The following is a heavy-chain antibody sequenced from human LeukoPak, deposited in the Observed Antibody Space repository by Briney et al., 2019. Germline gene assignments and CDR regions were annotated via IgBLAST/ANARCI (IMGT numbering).Heavy chain of an antibody. CDR1: DNSISSFY. CDR2: VYKTGRT. J-gene: IGHJ4*02. CDR3: APHRFGEPHFEY. Sequence: SETLSLTCTVSDNSISSFYWSWIRQPPGKGLEWVGFVYKTGRTNYNPSLKSRVAISLDGSKSQVSLRLTSVTAADTAVYYCAPHRFGEPHFEYWGRGTLVSVSS. D-gene: IGHD3-10*01. V-gene: IGHV4-59*08.